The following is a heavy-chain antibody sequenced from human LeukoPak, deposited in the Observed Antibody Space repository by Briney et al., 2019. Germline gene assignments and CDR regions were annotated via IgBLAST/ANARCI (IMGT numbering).Heavy chain of an antibody. Sequence: GGSLRLSCAASGFTFSGYAMSWVRQAPGKGLEWVSAISGSGGSTYYADSVKGRFTISRDNSKNTLHLQMNSLRAEDTAVYYCAKDQAPVTTGWFDPWGQGTLVTVSS. CDR2: ISGSGGST. CDR3: AKDQAPVTTGWFDP. J-gene: IGHJ5*02. D-gene: IGHD4-11*01. CDR1: GFTFSGYA. V-gene: IGHV3-23*01.